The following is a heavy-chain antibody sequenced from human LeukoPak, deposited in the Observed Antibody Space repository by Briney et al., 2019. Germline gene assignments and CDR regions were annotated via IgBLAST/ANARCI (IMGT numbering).Heavy chain of an antibody. CDR2: INPSGGST. Sequence: ASVKVSCKASGYTFTSYYMHWVRQAPGQGLEWMGIINPSGGSTSYAQKFQGRVTMTRDTSTSTVYMELSSLRSEDTAVYYCATDGGITMVRGVITGTTGFDYWGQGTLVTVSS. CDR3: ATDGGITMVRGVITGTTGFDY. CDR1: GYTFTSYY. D-gene: IGHD3-10*01. J-gene: IGHJ4*02. V-gene: IGHV1-46*01.